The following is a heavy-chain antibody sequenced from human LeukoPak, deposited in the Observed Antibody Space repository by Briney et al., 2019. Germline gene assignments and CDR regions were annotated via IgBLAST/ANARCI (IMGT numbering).Heavy chain of an antibody. D-gene: IGHD2-15*01. Sequence: SETLSRTCAFYGASFNGYYWRWIRQPPGKGLEWIGEINHSGITTYNPSLKSRVTISVDTSKKQFSLKLNSVTAADTAVYYCAISHKGLLLHYWGQGTLVTVSS. CDR1: GASFNGYY. CDR2: INHSGIT. V-gene: IGHV4-34*01. CDR3: AISHKGLLLHY. J-gene: IGHJ4*02.